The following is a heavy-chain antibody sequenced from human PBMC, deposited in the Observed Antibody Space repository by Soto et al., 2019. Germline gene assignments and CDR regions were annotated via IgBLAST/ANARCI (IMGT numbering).Heavy chain of an antibody. CDR3: ARGRADRAGSSFGRRMDV. CDR2: ISVTGGM. V-gene: IGHV4-61*01. J-gene: IGHJ6*02. D-gene: IGHD3-10*01. Sequence: QVQLQESGPGLVKPSETLSRLCFVSGEAVGSGQSYWNWVLQAPGKGLEWIGHISVTGGMKNSASHKSRVTMSVDPSNNQISLTLTSVTAADSATYVCARGRADRAGSSFGRRMDVWGHRPTVTVAS. CDR1: GEAVGSGQSY.